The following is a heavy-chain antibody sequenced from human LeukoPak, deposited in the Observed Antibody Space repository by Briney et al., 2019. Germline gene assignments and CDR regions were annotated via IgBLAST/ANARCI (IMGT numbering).Heavy chain of an antibody. CDR3: ASPYNTMINY. J-gene: IGHJ4*02. D-gene: IGHD3-22*01. Sequence: PSETLSLTCAVYGESFSGYYWSWIRQPPGKGLEWIGEINHSGSTNYNPSLKSRVTISVDTSKNQFSLKLSSVTAADTAVYYCASPYNTMINYWGQGTLVTVSS. CDR1: GESFSGYY. CDR2: INHSGST. V-gene: IGHV4-34*01.